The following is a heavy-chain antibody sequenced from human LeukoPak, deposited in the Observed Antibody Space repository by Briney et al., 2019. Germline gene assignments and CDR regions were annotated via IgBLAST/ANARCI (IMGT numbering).Heavy chain of an antibody. D-gene: IGHD3-9*01. V-gene: IGHV4-59*12. CDR1: GGSISSYY. Sequence: SETLSLTCTVSGGSISSYYWSWIRQPPGKGLEWIAYISDIGSINYNPSLKSRVTMSVDTSKNQFSLKLSSVTAADTAVYYCARDILGPDIHWFDPWGQGTLVTVSS. J-gene: IGHJ5*02. CDR2: ISDIGSI. CDR3: ARDILGPDIHWFDP.